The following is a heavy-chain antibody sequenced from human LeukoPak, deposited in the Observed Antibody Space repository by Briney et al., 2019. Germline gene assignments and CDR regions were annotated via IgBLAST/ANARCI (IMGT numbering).Heavy chain of an antibody. J-gene: IGHJ3*02. CDR3: ARDTGEVVVPAAMGGAFDI. V-gene: IGHV1-18*01. CDR1: GYTFTSYG. D-gene: IGHD2-2*01. Sequence: ASVKVSCKASGYTFTSYGISWVRQAPGQGLEWMGWISAYNGNTNYAQKLQGRVTMTTDTSTSTAYMELRSLRSDDTAVYYCARDTGEVVVPAAMGGAFDIWGQGTMVTVSS. CDR2: ISAYNGNT.